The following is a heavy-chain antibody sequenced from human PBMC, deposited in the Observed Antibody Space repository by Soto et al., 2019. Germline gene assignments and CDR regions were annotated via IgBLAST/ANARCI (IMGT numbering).Heavy chain of an antibody. CDR1: GYTFSSYG. J-gene: IGHJ4*02. D-gene: IGHD2-15*01. V-gene: IGHV1-18*01. Sequence: ASVKVSCKASGYTFSSYGITWVRQAPGQGLEWMGWISAYNGNTNYAQKLQGRVTMTTDTSTSTAYMELRSLRAEDTAVYYCARDRDIVVVVAATPPGDYWGQGTLVTVSS. CDR2: ISAYNGNT. CDR3: ARDRDIVVVVAATPPGDY.